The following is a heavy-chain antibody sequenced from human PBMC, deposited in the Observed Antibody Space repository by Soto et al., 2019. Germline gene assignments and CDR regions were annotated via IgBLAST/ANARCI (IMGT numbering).Heavy chain of an antibody. CDR1: GFIFSSYA. CDR3: VKGVGARKGFDY. D-gene: IGHD1-26*01. CDR2: ISYDGSNK. J-gene: IGHJ4*02. V-gene: IGHV3-30*14. Sequence: GGSLRLSCAASGFIFSSYAMHWVRQAPGKGLEWVAVISYDGSNKYYADSVKGRFTISRDNSKNTVYLQMNSLRAEDTAVYYCVKGVGARKGFDYWGQGTQVTVSS.